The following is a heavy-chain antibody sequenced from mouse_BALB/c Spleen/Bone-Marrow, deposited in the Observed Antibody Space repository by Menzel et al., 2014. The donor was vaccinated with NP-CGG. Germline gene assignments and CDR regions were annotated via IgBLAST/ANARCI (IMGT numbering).Heavy chain of an antibody. CDR2: INPSNGRT. J-gene: IGHJ2*01. CDR1: GYTFTSYW. CDR3: ARTYFDY. Sequence: QVQLQQPGAELVKPGASVKLSCKASGYTFTSYWMHWVKQRPGQGLEWIGEINPSNGRTNCNEKFKSKATLTADKSSSTAYMQLSSLTSEDSAVYYCARTYFDYWGQGTTLTVSS. V-gene: IGHV1S81*02.